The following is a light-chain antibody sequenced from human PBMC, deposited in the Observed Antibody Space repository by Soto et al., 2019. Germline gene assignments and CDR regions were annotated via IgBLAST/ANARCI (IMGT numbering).Light chain of an antibody. Sequence: IQLTQSPSSLSASVGDRVTITCRAGQDIGSALAWYQQRPGKAPKLLLYDASNLEAGVPSRFSGSGSGTDFTLTITGLRPEDFATYYCKQFNGFPLTFGGGTKVQIK. J-gene: IGKJ4*01. V-gene: IGKV1-13*02. CDR3: KQFNGFPLT. CDR2: DAS. CDR1: QDIGSA.